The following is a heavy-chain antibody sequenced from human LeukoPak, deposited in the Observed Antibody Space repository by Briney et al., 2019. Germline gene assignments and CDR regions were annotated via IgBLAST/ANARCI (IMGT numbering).Heavy chain of an antibody. CDR2: IYPGDSDT. CDR1: GYSFTSYW. CDR3: ARQTGVSGYYGSGSGYYMDV. J-gene: IGHJ6*03. V-gene: IGHV5-51*01. D-gene: IGHD3-10*01. Sequence: GESLKISCKGSGYSFTSYWIGWVRQMPGKGLEWMGIIYPGDSDTRYSPSFQGQVTISADKSISTAYLQWSSLKASDTAMYYCARQTGVSGYYGSGSGYYMDVWGKGTTVTISS.